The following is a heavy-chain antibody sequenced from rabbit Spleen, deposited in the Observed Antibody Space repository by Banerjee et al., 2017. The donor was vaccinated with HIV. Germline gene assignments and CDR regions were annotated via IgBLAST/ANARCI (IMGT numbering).Heavy chain of an antibody. J-gene: IGHJ4*01. D-gene: IGHD1-1*01. CDR2: IAGGSSDFT. CDR3: ARDLVAVIGWNFNL. V-gene: IGHV1S40*01. CDR1: GVSFSVSSY. Sequence: QSLEESGGDLVKPGASLTLTCTASGVSFSVSSYMCWVRQAPGKGLEWISCIAGGSSDFTYSATWAKGRFTCSKTSSTTVTLQMTSLTAADTATYFCARDLVAVIGWNFNLWGQGTLVTVS.